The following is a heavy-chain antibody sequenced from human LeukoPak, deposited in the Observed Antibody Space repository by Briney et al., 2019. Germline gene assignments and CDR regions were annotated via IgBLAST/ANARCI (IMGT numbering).Heavy chain of an antibody. V-gene: IGHV3-48*01. CDR1: GFIFTDYS. CDR2: IDKTSSNI. J-gene: IGHJ4*02. D-gene: IGHD7-27*01. Sequence: GGSLRLSCAASGFIFTDYSINWVRQARGKGLEWISYIDKTSSNIYYADSVKGRFTISRDNAKNSLYLQVNSLRAEDTAVYYCARESYWGSSAKGFDYWGQGTLVTVSS. CDR3: ARESYWGSSAKGFDY.